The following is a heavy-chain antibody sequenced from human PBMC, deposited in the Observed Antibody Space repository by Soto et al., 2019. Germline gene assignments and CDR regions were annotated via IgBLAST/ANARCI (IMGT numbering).Heavy chain of an antibody. V-gene: IGHV3-11*01. D-gene: IGHD2-2*01. Sequence: QVQLEESGGGLVKPGGSLRLSCVASGFTFSDYYMSWIRQAPGKGLEGVSYISTSGTTIFYADSVKGRFTISRDNANNSLYLQMNSLRAEDTAVYYCARVFSVSLVPGRFDPWGRGTLVTVSS. CDR3: ARVFSVSLVPGRFDP. CDR1: GFTFSDYY. CDR2: ISTSGTTI. J-gene: IGHJ5*02.